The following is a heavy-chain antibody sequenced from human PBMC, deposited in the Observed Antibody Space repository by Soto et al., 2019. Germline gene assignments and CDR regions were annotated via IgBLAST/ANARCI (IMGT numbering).Heavy chain of an antibody. CDR2: IYTSGST. J-gene: IGHJ4*02. CDR3: ARDLTSGHADY. Sequence: PSETLSLTCTVSGGSISSYYWTWIRQPSGKGLEWIGRIYTSGSTNYNPCLKSRVTMSVEKSKNQFSLKLSSVTAADTAVYYCARDLTSGHADYWGQGSQVVVSS. CDR1: GGSISSYY. V-gene: IGHV4-4*07. D-gene: IGHD3-9*01.